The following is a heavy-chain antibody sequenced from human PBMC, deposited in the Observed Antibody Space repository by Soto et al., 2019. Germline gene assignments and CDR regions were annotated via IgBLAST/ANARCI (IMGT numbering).Heavy chain of an antibody. CDR1: GFTFDDYA. CDR2: ISWNSGSI. V-gene: IGHV3-9*01. CDR3: ATEIQPKFSGLFDY. Sequence: GGSLRLSCAASGFTFDDYAMHWVRQAPGKDLEWVSGISWNSGSIGYADSVKGRFTISRDNARNSLYLQMNSLRAEDTAVYYCATEIQPKFSGLFDYWGQGTLDTVSS. D-gene: IGHD5-18*01. J-gene: IGHJ4*02.